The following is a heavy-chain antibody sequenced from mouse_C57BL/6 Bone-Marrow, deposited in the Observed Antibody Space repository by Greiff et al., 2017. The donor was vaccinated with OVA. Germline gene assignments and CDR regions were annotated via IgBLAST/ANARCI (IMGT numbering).Heavy chain of an antibody. CDR3: ARNYGSGYDAMDY. J-gene: IGHJ4*01. Sequence: EVQLVESGPGLVKPSQSLSLTCSVSGYSFTSCYFCYWIRHLPGNLQGWLGIISYDGSNNYNPSLTNLITITRDTSKNQFFLKLNTVTTEDTATYYCARNYGSGYDAMDYWGPGTSVTVSS. CDR2: ISYDGSN. CDR1: GYSFTSCYF. V-gene: IGHV3-6*01. D-gene: IGHD1-1*01.